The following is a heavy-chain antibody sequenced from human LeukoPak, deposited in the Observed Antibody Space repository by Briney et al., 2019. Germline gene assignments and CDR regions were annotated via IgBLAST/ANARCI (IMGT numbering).Heavy chain of an antibody. Sequence: SETLSLTCTVSGGSISSYYWSWIRQPPGKGLEWIGYIYYSGSTNYNPSLKSRVTISVDTSKNQFSLKLSFVTAADTAVYYCARDTSPKGMDVWGQGTTVTVSS. CDR3: ARDTSPKGMDV. CDR1: GGSISSYY. J-gene: IGHJ6*02. D-gene: IGHD3-3*01. V-gene: IGHV4-59*01. CDR2: IYYSGST.